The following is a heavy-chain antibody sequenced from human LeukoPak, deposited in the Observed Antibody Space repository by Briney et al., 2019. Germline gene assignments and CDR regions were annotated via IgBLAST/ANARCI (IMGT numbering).Heavy chain of an antibody. V-gene: IGHV4-34*01. CDR1: GGSFSGYY. CDR3: AREGTAMGYPDY. CDR2: INHSGST. J-gene: IGHJ4*02. Sequence: SETLSLICAVYGGSFSGYYWSWIRQPPGKGLEWIGEINHSGSTNYNPSLKSRVTISVDTSKNQFSLKLSSVTAADTAVYYCAREGTAMGYPDYWGQGTLVTVSS. D-gene: IGHD5-18*01.